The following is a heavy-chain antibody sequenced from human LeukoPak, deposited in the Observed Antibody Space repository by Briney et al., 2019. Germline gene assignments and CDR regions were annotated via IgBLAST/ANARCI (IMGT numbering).Heavy chain of an antibody. CDR1: GGTFSSYA. D-gene: IGHD3-22*01. CDR2: IIPIFGTA. CDR3: ASGVLGYYYDSSGYHNWFDP. V-gene: IGHV1-69*01. Sequence: SVKVSCKASGGTFSSYAISWVRQAPGQGIEWMGGIIPIFGTANYAQKFQGRVTITADESTSTAYMELSSLRSEDTAVYYCASGVLGYYYDSSGYHNWFDPWGQGTLVTVSS. J-gene: IGHJ5*02.